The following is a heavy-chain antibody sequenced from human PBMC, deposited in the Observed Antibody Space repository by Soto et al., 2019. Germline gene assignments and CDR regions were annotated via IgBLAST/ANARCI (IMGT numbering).Heavy chain of an antibody. D-gene: IGHD6-13*01. Sequence: QITLKESGPTLVKPTQTLTLTCTFSGFSLSTSGVGVGWIRQPPGKALEWLALIYWDDDKRYSPSLKSRLSITNDASKNRVILTMTNMDLMDTATYYCARKVAAAAMYYYYGMDVCCQGTTVTVSS. CDR1: GFSLSTSGVG. CDR3: ARKVAAAAMYYYYGMDV. V-gene: IGHV2-5*02. J-gene: IGHJ6*02. CDR2: IYWDDDK.